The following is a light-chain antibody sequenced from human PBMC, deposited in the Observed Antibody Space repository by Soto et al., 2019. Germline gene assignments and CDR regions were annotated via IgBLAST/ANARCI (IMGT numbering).Light chain of an antibody. J-gene: IGKJ5*01. CDR2: GAS. Sequence: EIVSKQSPCTVSSSPRERVTLSCRASQSVSSNLAWYQQKPGQAPRLLIYGASTRATGIPARFSGSGSGTEFTLTISSLQSEDFAVYYCQQYNNWPLFGQGTRLEIK. CDR3: QQYNNWPL. V-gene: IGKV3-15*01. CDR1: QSVSSN.